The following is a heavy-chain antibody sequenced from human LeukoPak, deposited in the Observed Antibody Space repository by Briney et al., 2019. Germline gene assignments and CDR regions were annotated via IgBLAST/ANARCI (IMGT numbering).Heavy chain of an antibody. V-gene: IGHV3-15*01. Sequence: GGPMRLSCAASGFTFSNAWMSWVRQAPGKGLEWVGRIKSKTDGGTTDYAAPVKGRLTISRDDSKNTLYLQMNSLKTEDTAVYYCTTDQQQWRLYYFDYWGQGILVSVSS. D-gene: IGHD6-13*01. CDR2: IKSKTDGGTT. J-gene: IGHJ4*02. CDR3: TTDQQQWRLYYFDY. CDR1: GFTFSNAW.